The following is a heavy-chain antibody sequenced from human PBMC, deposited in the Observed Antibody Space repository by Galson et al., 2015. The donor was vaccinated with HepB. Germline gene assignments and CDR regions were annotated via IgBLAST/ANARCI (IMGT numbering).Heavy chain of an antibody. CDR2: ISSSGSTI. CDR3: ARDLKDWGWKYYFDY. J-gene: IGHJ4*02. CDR1: GFTFSSFA. D-gene: IGHD2-8*02. V-gene: IGHV3-11*01. Sequence: SLRLSCAASGFTFSSFAMSWVRQAPGKGLEWVSYISSSGSTIYYADSVKGRFTISRDNAKNSLYLQMNSLRAEDTAVYYCARDLKDWGWKYYFDYWGQGTLVTVSS.